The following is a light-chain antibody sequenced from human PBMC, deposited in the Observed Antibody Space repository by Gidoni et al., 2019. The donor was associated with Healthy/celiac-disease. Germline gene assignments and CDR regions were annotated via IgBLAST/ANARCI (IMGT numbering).Light chain of an antibody. V-gene: IGKV3-11*01. CDR2: DAS. J-gene: IGKJ4*01. CDR1: QSVSSY. CDR3: QQRSNWPF. Sequence: TLSLSPGERATLSCRASQSVSSYLAWYQQKPGQAPRLLIYDASNRATGIPARFSGSGSGTDFTPTISSLEPDDFAVYYCQQRSNWPFFGGGTKVEIK.